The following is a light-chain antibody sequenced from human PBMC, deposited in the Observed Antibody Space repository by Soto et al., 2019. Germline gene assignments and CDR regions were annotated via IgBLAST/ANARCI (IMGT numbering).Light chain of an antibody. CDR1: HHVNKY. J-gene: IGKJ2*01. V-gene: IGKV1-33*01. CDR2: DVS. Sequence: DIQMTQSPSSLSASVGDRVSITCQASHHVNKYLTWYQQKPGKAPNLLIYDVSKLKTGVASRFSGSVSGTQFTLTITNLQPEDFATYYCQHHDVAPYTFGQGTRLDIK. CDR3: QHHDVAPYT.